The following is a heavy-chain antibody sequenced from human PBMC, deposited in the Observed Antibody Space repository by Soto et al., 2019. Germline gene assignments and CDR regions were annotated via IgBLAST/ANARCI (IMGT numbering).Heavy chain of an antibody. Sequence: EASVKVSCKASGYTFTNYAMHWVRQAPGQRLEWMGWINAGNGNTKYSQKFQGRVTITRDTSASTAYMELSSLRSEDTAVYYCARTSGYYFYDYWRQGTLVTVSS. CDR3: ARTSGYYFYDY. CDR1: GYTFTNYA. V-gene: IGHV1-3*01. D-gene: IGHD3-3*01. J-gene: IGHJ4*02. CDR2: INAGNGNT.